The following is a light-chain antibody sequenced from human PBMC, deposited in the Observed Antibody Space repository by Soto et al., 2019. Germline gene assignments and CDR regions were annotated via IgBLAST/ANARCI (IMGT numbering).Light chain of an antibody. CDR2: DAS. CDR3: KQYNTYWLVT. V-gene: IGKV1-5*01. Sequence: DIQVTQSPSTLAASVGDRVTITCRASQSINGWLAWYQQKPGKAPKLLIFDASTLESGVPSRFSGSGSGTEFTLTISSLQPDDFATYYCKQYNTYWLVTIGQGTRLEI. CDR1: QSINGW. J-gene: IGKJ5*01.